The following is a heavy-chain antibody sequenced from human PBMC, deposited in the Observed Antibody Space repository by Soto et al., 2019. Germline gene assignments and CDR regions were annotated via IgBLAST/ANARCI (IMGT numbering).Heavy chain of an antibody. D-gene: IGHD5-12*01. Sequence: QVQLQESGPGLVKPSQTLSLTCTVSGGSISSGGFYWSWIRQHPGKGLECIGYIYDSGSTYYNPSLKGRVSISVDTSRNQFSLKLHSVTAADTAVYYCARDQGYSGYASYFDYWGQGALVTVSS. CDR3: ARDQGYSGYASYFDY. V-gene: IGHV4-31*03. J-gene: IGHJ4*02. CDR2: IYDSGST. CDR1: GGSISSGGFY.